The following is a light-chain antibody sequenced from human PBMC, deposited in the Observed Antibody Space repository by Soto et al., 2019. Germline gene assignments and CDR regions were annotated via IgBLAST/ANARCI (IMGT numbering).Light chain of an antibody. J-gene: IGKJ5*01. Sequence: DIQMTQSPSTLSASVGDRVTITCRASQGVSSSLAWYHKQPGKAPKLLIYAATTLQSGVPSRFSGSGSGTDFTLTINRLQPEDFATYYCQQLHSYPFTFGQGTRLEIK. CDR2: AAT. CDR3: QQLHSYPFT. CDR1: QGVSSS. V-gene: IGKV1-9*01.